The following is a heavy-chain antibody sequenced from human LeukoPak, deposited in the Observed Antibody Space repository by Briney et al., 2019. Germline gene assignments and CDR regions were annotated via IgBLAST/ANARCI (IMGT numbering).Heavy chain of an antibody. CDR3: AREGIAEPDTNWFDP. Sequence: EASVKVSCKPSGYTFTAYYLHWVRQAPGQGLEWMGWINPTSGGTHYAQKFQGRVTMTRDTSISTAYMELSRLTSDDTAVNFCAREGIAEPDTNWFDPWGQGTLVTVSS. CDR1: GYTFTAYY. CDR2: INPTSGGT. V-gene: IGHV1-2*02. J-gene: IGHJ5*02. D-gene: IGHD6-13*01.